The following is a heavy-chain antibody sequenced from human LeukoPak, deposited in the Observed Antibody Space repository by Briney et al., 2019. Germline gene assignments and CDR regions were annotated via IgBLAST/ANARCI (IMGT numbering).Heavy chain of an antibody. D-gene: IGHD3-10*02. CDR1: GSTFSTYA. CDR2: IFNSGTST. Sequence: QPGGSLRLSCAASGSTFSTYAMTWVRQAPGKGLEWVSVIFNSGTSTYYADSVKGRFTISRDNSKNTLHLQMSSLRAADTAVYYCAKDMFGDFGGVDYWGQGTLVTVSS. J-gene: IGHJ4*02. V-gene: IGHV3-23*01. CDR3: AKDMFGDFGGVDY.